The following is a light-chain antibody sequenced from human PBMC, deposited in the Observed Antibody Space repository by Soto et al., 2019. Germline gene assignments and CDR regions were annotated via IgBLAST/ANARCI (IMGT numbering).Light chain of an antibody. CDR3: QHNYGTPA. V-gene: IGKV1-39*01. CDR1: QTISSP. J-gene: IGKJ5*01. Sequence: DIQMTQSPSTLSVSVGDRVTITCRASQTISSPLSWYQQKPGKVPELLIYATSRLQSGVPSRFSGSRSGTDFTLTISSVQPEDFATYYCQHNYGTPAFGQGTRLEIK. CDR2: ATS.